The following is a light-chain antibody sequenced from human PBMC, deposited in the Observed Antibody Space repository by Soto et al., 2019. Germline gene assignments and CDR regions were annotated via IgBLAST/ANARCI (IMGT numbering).Light chain of an antibody. Sequence: QSALTQPASVSGSRGQSITISCSGTSSNLVSWYQQHPGKAPKLMIHEVNQRPSGVSNRFSGSKSGNTASLTISGLQAEDEADYYCYSNAGGPWVFGGGTKLTVL. CDR1: SSNL. J-gene: IGLJ3*02. CDR2: EVN. V-gene: IGLV2-23*02. CDR3: YSNAGGPWV.